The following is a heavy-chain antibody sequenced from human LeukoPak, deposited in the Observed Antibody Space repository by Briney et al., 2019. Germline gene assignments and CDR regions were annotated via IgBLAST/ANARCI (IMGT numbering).Heavy chain of an antibody. D-gene: IGHD4-17*01. V-gene: IGHV4-61*02. CDR1: GGSISRGSYY. CDR2: IYTSGST. CDR3: ARVMGYGDYPFDY. J-gene: IGHJ4*02. Sequence: SQTLSLTCTVSGGSISRGSYYWSWIRQPAGKGLEWIGRIYTSGSTNYNPSLKSRVTISVDTSKNQFSLKLSSVTAADTAVYYCARVMGYGDYPFDYWGQGTLVTVSS.